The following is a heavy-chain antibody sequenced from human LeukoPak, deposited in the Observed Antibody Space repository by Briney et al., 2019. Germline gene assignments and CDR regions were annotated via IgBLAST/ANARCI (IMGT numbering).Heavy chain of an antibody. CDR1: GFTFGSYA. D-gene: IGHD5-18*01. CDR2: ISSDGSNK. V-gene: IGHV3-30*03. Sequence: GRSLRLSCAASGFTFGSYAMNWVRQAPGKGLEWVAVISSDGSNKFYVDSVKGRLTISRDNPKNTLYLQMNSLRPEDTAVYYCATDSSSRIQLWTPLKYWGQGTLVTVSS. CDR3: ATDSSSRIQLWTPLKY. J-gene: IGHJ4*02.